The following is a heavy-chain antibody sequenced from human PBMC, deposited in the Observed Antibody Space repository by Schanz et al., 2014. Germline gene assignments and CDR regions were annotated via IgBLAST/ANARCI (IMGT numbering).Heavy chain of an antibody. CDR3: AKQIHYDILTVTRN. D-gene: IGHD3-9*01. CDR1: GFTFSSYS. CDR2: ISASGGST. Sequence: VQMLQFGGGLVKPGGSLSLSCAPSGFTFSSYSMNWVRQAPGKGLEWVSTISASGGSTYYADSVKGRFTISRDKSKKILYLQMNSLRAEDAAVYYCAKQIHYDILTVTRNWGQGTLVTVSS. V-gene: IGHV3-23*01. J-gene: IGHJ4*02.